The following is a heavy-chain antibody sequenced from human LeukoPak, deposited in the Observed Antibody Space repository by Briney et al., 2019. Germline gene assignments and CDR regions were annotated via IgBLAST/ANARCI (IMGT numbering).Heavy chain of an antibody. CDR2: ISSSSSSYI. J-gene: IGHJ4*02. Sequence: GGSLRLSCAASGFTFSSYSMNWVRQAPGKGLEWVSSISSSSSSYIYYADSVKGRFTISRDNAKNSLYLQMNSLRAEDTAVYYCARDDSSGYYYALGYWGQGTLVTVSS. CDR3: ARDDSSGYYYALGY. CDR1: GFTFSSYS. V-gene: IGHV3-21*01. D-gene: IGHD3-22*01.